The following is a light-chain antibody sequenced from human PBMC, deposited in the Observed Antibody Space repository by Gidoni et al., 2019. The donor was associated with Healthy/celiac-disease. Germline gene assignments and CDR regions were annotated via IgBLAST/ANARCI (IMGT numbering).Light chain of an antibody. CDR2: QDS. CDR3: QAWDSSTVV. J-gene: IGLJ2*01. CDR1: KLGDKY. V-gene: IGLV3-1*01. Sequence: YELTPPPPVSVSPGQTASITRSGDKLGDKYACWYQQKPGQSPVLVIYQDSKRPSGSPERFSGSNSGNTATLTISGTQAMDEADYYCQAWDSSTVVFGGGTKLTVL.